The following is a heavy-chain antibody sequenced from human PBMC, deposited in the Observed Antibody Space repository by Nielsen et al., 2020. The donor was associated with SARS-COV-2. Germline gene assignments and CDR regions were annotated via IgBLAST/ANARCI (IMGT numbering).Heavy chain of an antibody. J-gene: IGHJ3*01. Sequence: GESLKISCAASGFTFSSYWMHWVRQAPGKGLEWVSTLNGSGGKTYYADSVKGRFTISRDNSKNTLFLQMNSLRAEDTAVYYCARDWSRAFDVWGQGTMVTVSS. CDR1: GFTFSSYW. CDR3: ARDWSRAFDV. CDR2: LNGSGGKT. V-gene: IGHV3-23*01.